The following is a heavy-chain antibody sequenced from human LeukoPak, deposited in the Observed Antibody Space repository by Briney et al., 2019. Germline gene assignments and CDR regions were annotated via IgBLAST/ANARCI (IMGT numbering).Heavy chain of an antibody. CDR1: GFRFSNYA. D-gene: IGHD1-7*01. CDR2: ISNSGGTI. CDR3: ARDNPTLELLI. J-gene: IGHJ4*02. Sequence: GGSLRLSCAASGFRFSNYAMSWVRQAPRKGLQWVSAISNSGGTIYYADSVKGRFTISRDNAKNSPYLQMNSLRAEDTAVYYCARDNPTLELLIWGQGTLVTVSS. V-gene: IGHV3-23*01.